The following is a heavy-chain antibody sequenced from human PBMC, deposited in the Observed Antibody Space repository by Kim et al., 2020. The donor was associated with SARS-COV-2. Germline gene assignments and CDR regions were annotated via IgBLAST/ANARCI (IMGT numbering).Heavy chain of an antibody. CDR1: GFTFSSYA. Sequence: GGSLRLSCAASGFTFSSYAMSWVRQAPGKGLEWVSAISGSGGSTYYADSVKGRFTISRDNSKNTLYLQMNSLRAEDTAVYYCAKDWDYYDSSGYGWTFDYWGQGTLVTVSS. CDR3: AKDWDYYDSSGYGWTFDY. D-gene: IGHD3-22*01. V-gene: IGHV3-23*01. CDR2: ISGSGGST. J-gene: IGHJ4*02.